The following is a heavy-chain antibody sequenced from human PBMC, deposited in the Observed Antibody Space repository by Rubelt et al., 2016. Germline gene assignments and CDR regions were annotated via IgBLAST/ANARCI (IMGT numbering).Heavy chain of an antibody. CDR1: GFIFSSYN. CDR2: ISSSSSAI. D-gene: IGHD1-20*01. V-gene: IGHV3-48*02. Sequence: EVQLVESGGGLVQPGGSLSLSCAASGFIFSSYNMNWVRQTPGKGLEWVSYISSSSSAIYNADSVQGRFTISRYNAKNSLYLQMDSLGDGDTAVYCCARELITGISNYWGQGTLVTVSS. J-gene: IGHJ4*02. CDR3: ARELITGISNY.